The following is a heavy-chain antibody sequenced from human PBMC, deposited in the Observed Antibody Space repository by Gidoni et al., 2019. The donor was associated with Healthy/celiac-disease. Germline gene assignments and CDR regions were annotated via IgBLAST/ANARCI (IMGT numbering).Heavy chain of an antibody. CDR3: ASWGGESRRRDKENYYDSSG. J-gene: IGHJ4*02. D-gene: IGHD3-22*01. Sequence: QVQLVQSGAAVKKPGSSVKVSCKASGGTFSSYSFSWVRQAPGQGPEGMGGIIPIYGTANYAQKFQGRVTITADKSTSTAYMELSSLRSEDTAVYYCASWGGESRRRDKENYYDSSGWGQGTLVTVSS. CDR2: IIPIYGTA. CDR1: GGTFSSYS. V-gene: IGHV1-69*06.